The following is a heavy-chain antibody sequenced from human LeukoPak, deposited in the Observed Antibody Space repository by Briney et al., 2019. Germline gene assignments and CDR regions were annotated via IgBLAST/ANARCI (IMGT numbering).Heavy chain of an antibody. V-gene: IGHV3-48*04. Sequence: PGGSLRLSCAASGFTFSSYSMNWVRQAPAKGLEWVSYISSSGSTIYYADSVKGRFTISGDNAKNSLYLQMNSLRAEDTAVYYCARDSGSHVDYWGQGTLVTVSS. CDR3: ARDSGSHVDY. J-gene: IGHJ4*02. CDR1: GFTFSSYS. D-gene: IGHD1-26*01. CDR2: ISSSGSTI.